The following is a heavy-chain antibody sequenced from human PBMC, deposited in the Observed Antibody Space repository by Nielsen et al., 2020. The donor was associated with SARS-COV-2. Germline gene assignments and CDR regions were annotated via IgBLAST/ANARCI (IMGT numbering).Heavy chain of an antibody. V-gene: IGHV3-7*01. D-gene: IGHD3-10*01. Sequence: GESLKISCAASGFTFSSYWMSWVRQAPGKGLEWVANIKQDGSEKYYVDSVKGRFTISRDNAKNSLYLQMNSLRAEDAAVYYCAKDQAYYGSGSYYNAGYYYGMDVWGQGTTVTVSS. CDR2: IKQDGSEK. CDR1: GFTFSSYW. J-gene: IGHJ6*02. CDR3: AKDQAYYGSGSYYNAGYYYGMDV.